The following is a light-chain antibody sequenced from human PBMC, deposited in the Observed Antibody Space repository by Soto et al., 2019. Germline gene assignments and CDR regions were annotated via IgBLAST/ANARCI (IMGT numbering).Light chain of an antibody. CDR2: DAS. CDR3: QQRGNWPPTWT. CDR1: QSVRGY. Sequence: EIVLTQSPATLSLSPGERATLSCRASQSVRGYLACYQQKPGQAPRLVIFDASNRATGIPARFSGSGSGTDFTLIINSLEPEDFGVYYCQQRGNWPPTWTFGQGTNVEIK. J-gene: IGKJ1*01. V-gene: IGKV3-11*01.